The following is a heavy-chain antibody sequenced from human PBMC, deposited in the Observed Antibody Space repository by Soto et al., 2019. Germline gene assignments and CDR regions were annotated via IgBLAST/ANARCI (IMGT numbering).Heavy chain of an antibody. CDR3: ARDREDYAHAWGTYRTTFDY. Sequence: QVQLQESGPGLVKPSQTLSLICTVSGGSINSGSYYWSWIRQHPGKGLEWIGYIYYSGYTSYNPSPKSRVTISVDPSKNHFSLMLRSVRAADTAVYYCARDREDYAHAWGTYRTTFDYWGQGTLVTVSS. J-gene: IGHJ4*02. CDR2: IYYSGYT. CDR1: GGSINSGSYY. V-gene: IGHV4-31*03. D-gene: IGHD3-16*02.